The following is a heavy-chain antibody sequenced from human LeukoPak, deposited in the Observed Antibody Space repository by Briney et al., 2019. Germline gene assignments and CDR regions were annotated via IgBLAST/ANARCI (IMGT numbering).Heavy chain of an antibody. Sequence: PGGSLRLSCAASGFTFSSQAMNWVRQAPGKGLEWVSVISGSGDNTYYVDSVKGRFTISRDNSKNTLYLEMSSLRAEDTAVYYCAKGWSHVPHWGQGALVIVSS. J-gene: IGHJ4*02. D-gene: IGHD1-26*01. CDR1: GFTFSSQA. CDR3: AKGWSHVPH. V-gene: IGHV3-23*01. CDR2: ISGSGDNT.